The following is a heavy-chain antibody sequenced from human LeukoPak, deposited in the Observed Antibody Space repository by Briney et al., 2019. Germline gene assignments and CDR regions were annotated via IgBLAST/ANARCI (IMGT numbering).Heavy chain of an antibody. CDR1: GFAFADYR. Sequence: GGSLTVSCAATGFAFADYRLYGVRPAPGKGREWVALMSFDGNFENFADSVQGRFTISRDTARNTLYLHMGSLGVEDSAVYYCARVGETGTVTMELDLWGQGALVTVSS. J-gene: IGHJ1*01. D-gene: IGHD1-7*01. CDR2: MSFDGNFE. V-gene: IGHV3-30*04. CDR3: ARVGETGTVTMELDL.